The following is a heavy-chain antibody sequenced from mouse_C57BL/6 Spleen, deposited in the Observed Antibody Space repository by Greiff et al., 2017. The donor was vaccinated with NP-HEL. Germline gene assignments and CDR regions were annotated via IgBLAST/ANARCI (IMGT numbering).Heavy chain of an antibody. CDR2: ISDGGSYT. CDR1: GFTFSSYA. V-gene: IGHV5-4*01. Sequence: EVMLVESGGGLVKPGGSLKLSCAASGFTFSSYAMSWVRQTPEKRLEWVATISDGGSYTYSPDHVKGRFTFSRDNAKNNLYLQMSHLKAEDTAMNYGAREKKRSDYFGYRGQGTTLTVSS. J-gene: IGHJ2*01. CDR3: AREKKRSDYFGY.